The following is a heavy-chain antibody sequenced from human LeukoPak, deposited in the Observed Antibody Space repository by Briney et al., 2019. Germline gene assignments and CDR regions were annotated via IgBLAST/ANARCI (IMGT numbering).Heavy chain of an antibody. Sequence: GGSLRLSCAASGFTFSSYGMHWVRQAPGKGLEWVSAISGSGGSTYYADSVKGRFTISRDNSKNTLYLQMNSLRAEDTAVYYCAREGVIAVAATLYYFDYWGQGTLVTVSS. CDR1: GFTFSSYG. V-gene: IGHV3-23*01. D-gene: IGHD6-19*01. CDR3: AREGVIAVAATLYYFDY. CDR2: ISGSGGST. J-gene: IGHJ4*02.